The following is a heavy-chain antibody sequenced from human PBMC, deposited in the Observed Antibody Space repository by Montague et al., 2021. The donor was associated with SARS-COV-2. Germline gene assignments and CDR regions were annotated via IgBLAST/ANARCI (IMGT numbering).Heavy chain of an antibody. CDR2: HYNSGST. J-gene: IGHJ4*02. CDR1: GDSISRYY. V-gene: IGHV4-59*12. CDR3: ARVVVDASGWYHFDY. D-gene: IGHD6-19*01. Sequence: SETLSLTCTVSGDSISRYYWGWIRQPPGKGLEWMGYHYNSGSTNXSPTLKSRIAMSVDTSENQFSLELFSVTAADTAVYYCARVVVDASGWYHFDYWGQGALVTVSS.